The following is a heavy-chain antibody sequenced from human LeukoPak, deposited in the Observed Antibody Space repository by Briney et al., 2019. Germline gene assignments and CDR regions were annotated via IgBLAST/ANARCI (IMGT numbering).Heavy chain of an antibody. Sequence: SETLSLTCAVSGYSISSGYYWGWIRQPPGKGLEWIGSIYHSGSTNYNPSLKSRVTISVDTSKNQFSLKLSSVTAADTAVYYCARGRGNSSYFDYWGQGTLVTVSS. V-gene: IGHV4-38-2*01. J-gene: IGHJ4*02. CDR2: IYHSGST. D-gene: IGHD3-16*01. CDR3: ARGRGNSSYFDY. CDR1: GYSISSGYY.